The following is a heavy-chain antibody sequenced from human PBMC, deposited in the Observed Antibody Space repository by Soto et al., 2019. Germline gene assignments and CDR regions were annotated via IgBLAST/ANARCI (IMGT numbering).Heavy chain of an antibody. Sequence: GGSLRLSCAASGFTFSSYEMNWVRQAPGKGLEWVSYISSSGSTIYYADSVKVRFTISRDNAKNSLYLQMNSLRAEDTAVYYCARDSLGYCSGGSCYPFTGYYYGMDVWGQGTTVTVSS. CDR1: GFTFSSYE. D-gene: IGHD2-15*01. V-gene: IGHV3-48*03. CDR3: ARDSLGYCSGGSCYPFTGYYYGMDV. J-gene: IGHJ6*02. CDR2: ISSSGSTI.